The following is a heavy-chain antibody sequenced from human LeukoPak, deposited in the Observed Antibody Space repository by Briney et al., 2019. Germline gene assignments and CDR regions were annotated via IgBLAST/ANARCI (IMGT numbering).Heavy chain of an antibody. J-gene: IGHJ4*02. Sequence: SETLSLTRAVYGGSFTIYYWSWIRQPPGKGLEWIGEVNHSGSSNYNPSLKSRVTISVDTSKKQFSLKLTSVTAADTAVYYCARVEPSFDYWGQGTPVTVSS. V-gene: IGHV4-34*01. CDR1: GGSFTIYY. CDR2: VNHSGSS. D-gene: IGHD1-26*01. CDR3: ARVEPSFDY.